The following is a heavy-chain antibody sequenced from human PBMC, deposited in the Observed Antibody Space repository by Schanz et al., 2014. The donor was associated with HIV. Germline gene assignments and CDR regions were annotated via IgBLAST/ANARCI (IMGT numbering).Heavy chain of an antibody. Sequence: QVWLVQSGAEVKKPGASVRVSCKASGYSFTGYYIHWVRQAPGQGLEWMGWLNTNIGATDYAPKFQGRVTLTGDTSTGTAYMEMRRLRSGDTAVYYCARSSGWGGWSTWDGMDVWGQGTTVTVS. J-gene: IGHJ6*02. D-gene: IGHD6-19*01. CDR1: GYSFTGYY. CDR3: ARSSGWGGWSTWDGMDV. CDR2: LNTNIGAT. V-gene: IGHV1-2*02.